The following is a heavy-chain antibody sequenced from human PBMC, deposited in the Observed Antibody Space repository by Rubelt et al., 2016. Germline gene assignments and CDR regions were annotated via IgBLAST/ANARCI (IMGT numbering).Heavy chain of an antibody. D-gene: IGHD5-12*01. CDR2: ISYDGSNK. J-gene: IGHJ4*02. CDR1: EFTVSSNY. CDR3: AKEIYSGYGPFDY. V-gene: IGHV3-30*18. Sequence: VQLVESGGGLVQPGGSLRLSCAASEFTVSSNYMSWVRQAPGKGLEWVAVISYDGSNKYYADSVKGRFTISRDNSKNTLYLKMNSLRAEDTAVYYCAKEIYSGYGPFDYWGQGTLVTVSS.